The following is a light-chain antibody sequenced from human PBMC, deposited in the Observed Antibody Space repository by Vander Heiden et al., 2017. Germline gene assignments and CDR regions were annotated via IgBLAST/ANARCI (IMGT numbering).Light chain of an antibody. V-gene: IGKV1-16*02. Sequence: DIQMTQSPSSLSASVGDRVTITCRASQDIRNNLVWFQQKPGKAPKPLIYAASSLLGGVPSKFSARGSGTDFTLTMSSLQPEDLATYYCHCDYSYPLTFGQAAR. CDR3: HCDYSYPLT. J-gene: IGKJ5*01. CDR1: QDIRNN. CDR2: AAS.